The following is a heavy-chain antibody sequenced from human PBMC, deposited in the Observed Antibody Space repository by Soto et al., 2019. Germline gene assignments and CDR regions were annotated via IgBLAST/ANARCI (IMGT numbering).Heavy chain of an antibody. CDR2: IFYTGST. J-gene: IGHJ6*02. D-gene: IGHD3-9*01. CDR1: GGSISSYY. CDR3: ARDKGRYDSGMDV. V-gene: IGHV4-59*01. Sequence: KPSETLSLTCTVSGGSISSYYWSWIRQPPGKGLEWIGYIFYTGSTKYNPSLKSRVTISVDRSRNHFSLNLSSVTAADTAVYYCARDKGRYDSGMDVWGQGTTVTVSS.